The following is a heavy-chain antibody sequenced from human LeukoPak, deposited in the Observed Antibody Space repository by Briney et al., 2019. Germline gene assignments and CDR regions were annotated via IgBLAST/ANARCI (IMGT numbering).Heavy chain of an antibody. J-gene: IGHJ4*02. Sequence: GGSLRLSCAASRFTFSNFAMSWVRQAPGKGLEWVSAISGSGGSTYYADSVKGRFTISRDNSKNALFLQMNSLRAEDTAVYYCAKSGPYCSSTSCNYFGYWGQGTLVTVSS. CDR1: RFTFSNFA. CDR2: ISGSGGST. CDR3: AKSGPYCSSTSCNYFGY. D-gene: IGHD2-2*01. V-gene: IGHV3-23*01.